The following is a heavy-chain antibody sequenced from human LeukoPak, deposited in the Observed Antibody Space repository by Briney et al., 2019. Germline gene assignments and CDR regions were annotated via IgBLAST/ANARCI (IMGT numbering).Heavy chain of an antibody. CDR2: IIPIFGTA. Sequence: SVKVSCKSSGGTFSIYAISWVRQAPGQGLEWMGGIIPIFGTANYAQKFQGRVTITADESTSTAYMELSSLRSEDTAVYYCARTAMVANYYYYYYMDVWGKGTTVTVSS. D-gene: IGHD5-18*01. CDR3: ARTAMVANYYYYYYMDV. CDR1: GGTFSIYA. V-gene: IGHV1-69*13. J-gene: IGHJ6*03.